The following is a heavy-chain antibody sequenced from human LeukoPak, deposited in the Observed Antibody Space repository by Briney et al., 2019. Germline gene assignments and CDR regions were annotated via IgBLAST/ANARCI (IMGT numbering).Heavy chain of an antibody. CDR2: INPDSGGT. CDR1: GYTFTDYY. J-gene: IGHJ3*02. CDR3: ARPRATKLVDDGFDI. V-gene: IGHV1-2*06. D-gene: IGHD1-26*01. Sequence: GASVKVSCKASGYTFTDYYIHWVRQAPGQGLEWMGRINPDSGGTSFAQKFQARVTVTRDTSISTAYMELSTLRSDDTAVYYCARPRATKLVDDGFDIWGQGTIVTVSS.